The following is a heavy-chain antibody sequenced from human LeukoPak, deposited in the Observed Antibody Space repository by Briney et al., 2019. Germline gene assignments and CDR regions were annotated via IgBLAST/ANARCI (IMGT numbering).Heavy chain of an antibody. CDR3: ARDLAYSRLDY. D-gene: IGHD5-18*01. Sequence: GGSLRLSCAVSGLTFRSSWMHWVRQAPGKGLEWVASINPDGNKKYSADSVKGRFTISRDNAENSLYLQMNSLRVEDTAFYYCARDLAYSRLDYWGQGMLVTVSS. V-gene: IGHV3-7*01. CDR2: INPDGNKK. J-gene: IGHJ4*02. CDR1: GLTFRSSW.